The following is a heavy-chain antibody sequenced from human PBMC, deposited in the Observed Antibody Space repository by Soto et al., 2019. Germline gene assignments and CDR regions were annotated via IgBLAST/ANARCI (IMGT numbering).Heavy chain of an antibody. V-gene: IGHV3-53*01. CDR2: IYSGGST. D-gene: IGHD7-27*01. Sequence: PGGSLRLSCAASGFTVSSNYMSWVRQAPGKGLEWVSVIYSGGSTYYAGSVKGRFTISRDNSKNTLYLQMNSLRAEDTAVYYCARTDWGYYYYYGMDVWGQGTTVTVSS. CDR3: ARTDWGYYYYYGMDV. CDR1: GFTVSSNY. J-gene: IGHJ6*02.